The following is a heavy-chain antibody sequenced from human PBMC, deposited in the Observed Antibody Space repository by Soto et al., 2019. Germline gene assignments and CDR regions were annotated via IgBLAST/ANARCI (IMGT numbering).Heavy chain of an antibody. CDR1: GFTLSTYA. V-gene: IGHV3-23*01. CDR2: ISAGGDMT. CDR3: ARGYRGGSGAPSSNYYSGWDV. J-gene: IGHJ6*02. Sequence: DVQLLESGGNLVQPGGSLTLSCSASGFTLSTYAMSWVRQAPGKGLEWVSSISAGGDMTYNSDSVKGRVTISSDNANNAVFLQMHILRIKDTAISDYARGYRGGSGAPSSNYYSGWDVWGQGATVTVS. D-gene: IGHD2-15*01.